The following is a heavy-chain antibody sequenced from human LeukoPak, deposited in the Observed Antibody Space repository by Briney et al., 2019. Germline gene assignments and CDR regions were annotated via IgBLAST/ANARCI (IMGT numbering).Heavy chain of an antibody. CDR1: GFIFSSYA. J-gene: IGHJ4*02. CDR3: AKTRGYCSGGSCYCDY. CDR2: ISGSGGST. V-gene: IGHV3-23*01. Sequence: QPGGSLRLSCAASGFIFSSYAMSWVRQAPGQGLEWVSAISGSGGSTYYADSVKGRFTISRDNSKNTFYLQLSSLRAEDTAVYFCAKTRGYCSGGSCYCDYWGQGTLVAVSS. D-gene: IGHD2-15*01.